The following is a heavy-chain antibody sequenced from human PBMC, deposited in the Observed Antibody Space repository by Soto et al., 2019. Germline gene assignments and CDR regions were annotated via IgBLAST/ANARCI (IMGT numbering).Heavy chain of an antibody. D-gene: IGHD3-22*01. V-gene: IGHV4-30-2*02. CDR2: IYHSGST. CDR3: SRLGGYYQASYI. Sequence: SETLSLTCAVSGGSISSGGYSWSWIRQPPGKGLEWIGYIYHSGSTYYNPSLKSRVTISVDRSKNQFSLSLSSVTASATAVYYCSRLGGYYQASYICGPGALVTVSS. CDR1: GGSISSGGYS. J-gene: IGHJ4*01.